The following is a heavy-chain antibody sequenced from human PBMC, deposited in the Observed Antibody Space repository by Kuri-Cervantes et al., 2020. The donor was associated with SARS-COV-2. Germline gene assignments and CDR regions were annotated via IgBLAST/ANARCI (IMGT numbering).Heavy chain of an antibody. CDR2: FDPEDGET. J-gene: IGHJ4*02. D-gene: IGHD3/OR15-3a*01. V-gene: IGHV1-24*01. CDR1: GYTLTELS. CDR3: ATSPALFGPTRSFDY. Sequence: ASVKVSCKVSGYTLTELSMHWVRQAPGKGLEWMGGFDPEDGETIYAQEFQGRVTMTEDTSTDTAYMVLSSLRSEDTAVYYCATSPALFGPTRSFDYWGQGTLVTVSS.